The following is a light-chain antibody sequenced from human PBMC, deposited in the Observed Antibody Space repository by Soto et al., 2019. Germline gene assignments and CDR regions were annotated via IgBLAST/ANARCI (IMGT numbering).Light chain of an antibody. CDR1: QGISIW. V-gene: IGKV1-12*01. Sequence: DIQMTQSPSSVSASVGDRVTITCRASQGISIWLAWYQQKPGKAPKLLISAASSLQSGVPSRFSGSASGTDFTLTISSLQPEDFATYYCQQANAFPITFGGGTKVEIK. J-gene: IGKJ4*01. CDR2: AAS. CDR3: QQANAFPIT.